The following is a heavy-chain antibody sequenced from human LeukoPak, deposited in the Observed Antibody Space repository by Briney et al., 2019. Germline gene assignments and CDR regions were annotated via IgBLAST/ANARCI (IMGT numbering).Heavy chain of an antibody. CDR3: TTGKIYCSTTSCSDDY. CDR1: GYTLTELS. D-gene: IGHD2-2*01. CDR2: FHPEDGET. Sequence: GASVKVPCKVSGYTLTELSMHWVRQAPGKGLEWMGGFHPEDGETIYAQKFQGRVTMTEDTSTDTAHMELRSLRSEDTAVYYCTTGKIYCSTTSCSDDYWGQGTLVTVSS. J-gene: IGHJ4*02. V-gene: IGHV1-24*01.